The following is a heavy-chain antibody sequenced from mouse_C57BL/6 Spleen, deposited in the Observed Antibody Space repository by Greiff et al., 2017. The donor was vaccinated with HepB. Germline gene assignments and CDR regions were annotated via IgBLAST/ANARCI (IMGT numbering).Heavy chain of an antibody. CDR1: GYTFTSYW. D-gene: IGHD1-1*01. CDR3: ARFTTVVDGYFDV. Sequence: VQLQQSGAELAKPGASVKLSCKASGYTFTSYWMHWVKQRPGQGLEWIGYINPSSGYTKYNQKFKDKATLTADKSSSTAYMQLSSLTYEDSAVYYGARFTTVVDGYFDVWGTGTTVTVSS. V-gene: IGHV1-7*01. J-gene: IGHJ1*03. CDR2: INPSSGYT.